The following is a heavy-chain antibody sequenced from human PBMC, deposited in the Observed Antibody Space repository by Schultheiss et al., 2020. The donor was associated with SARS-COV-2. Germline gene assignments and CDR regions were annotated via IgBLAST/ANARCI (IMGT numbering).Heavy chain of an antibody. V-gene: IGHV1-2*06. Sequence: GESLKISCKASGGTFSSYAISWVRQAPGQGLEWMGRINPNSGGTNYAQKFQGRVTMTRDTSISTAYMELSGLRSDDTAVYYCASGWGHDYGDYVWISYWGQGTLVTVAS. CDR3: ASGWGHDYGDYVWISY. D-gene: IGHD4-17*01. J-gene: IGHJ4*02. CDR2: INPNSGGT. CDR1: GGTFSSYA.